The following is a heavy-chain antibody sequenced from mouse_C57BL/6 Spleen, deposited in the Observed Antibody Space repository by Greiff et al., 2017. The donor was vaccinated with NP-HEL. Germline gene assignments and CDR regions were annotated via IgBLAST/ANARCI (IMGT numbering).Heavy chain of an antibody. J-gene: IGHJ4*01. D-gene: IGHD2-4*01. CDR1: GYTFTDYY. CDR3: ARGRYDYALYAMDY. CDR2: INPNNGGT. V-gene: IGHV1-26*01. Sequence: VQLQQSGPELVKPGASVKISCKASGYTFTDYYMNWVKQSHGKSLEWIGDINPNNGGTSYNQKFKGKATLTVDKSSSTAYMELRSLTSEDSAVYYCARGRYDYALYAMDYWGQGTSVTVSS.